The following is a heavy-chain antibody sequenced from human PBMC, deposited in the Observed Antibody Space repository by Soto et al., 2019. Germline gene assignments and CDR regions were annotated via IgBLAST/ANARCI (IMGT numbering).Heavy chain of an antibody. CDR1: GFALSTSGVG. Sequence: QITLKESGPTLVKPTQTLTLTCTFSGFALSTSGVGVGWIRQPPGKALEWLALIYWNDDKRYCPSLRSRLTSTKDTSKSQVGLTMTHMDPVDTATYYCAHRQGQGQWLLRRKVDWFDPWGQGTLVTVSS. CDR2: IYWNDDK. J-gene: IGHJ5*02. CDR3: AHRQGQGQWLLRRKVDWFDP. D-gene: IGHD6-19*01. V-gene: IGHV2-5*01.